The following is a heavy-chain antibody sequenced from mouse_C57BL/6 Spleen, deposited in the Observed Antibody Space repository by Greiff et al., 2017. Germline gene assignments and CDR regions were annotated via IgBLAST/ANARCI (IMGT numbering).Heavy chain of an antibody. D-gene: IGHD1-1*01. CDR1: GYTFTSYW. CDR3: ARPLYYYGSSYNAMDY. Sequence: QVQLKQPGAELVRPGTSVKLSCKASGYTFTSYWMHWVKQRPGQGLEWIGVIDPSDSYTNYNQKFKGKATLTVDTSSSTAYMQLSSLTSEDSAVYYCARPLYYYGSSYNAMDYWGQGTSVTVSS. V-gene: IGHV1-59*01. CDR2: IDPSDSYT. J-gene: IGHJ4*01.